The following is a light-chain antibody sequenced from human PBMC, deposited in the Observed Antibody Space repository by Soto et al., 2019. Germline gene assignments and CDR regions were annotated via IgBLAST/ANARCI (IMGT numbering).Light chain of an antibody. CDR2: DAS. J-gene: IGKJ4*01. Sequence: EIVMTQSPATLSVSPGEGATLSCKASQNVYNNLAWYQQRPGQPPRLLIYDASTRATGISARFSGSGYGTEFTLTISSLQFEDFAVYFCQQCRHWPLTFGGGTK. CDR3: QQCRHWPLT. CDR1: QNVYNN. V-gene: IGKV3-15*01.